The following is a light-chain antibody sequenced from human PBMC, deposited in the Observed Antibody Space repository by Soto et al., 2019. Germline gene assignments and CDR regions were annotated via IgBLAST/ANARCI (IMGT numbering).Light chain of an antibody. CDR3: QQYNSYSPWT. CDR2: DAS. CDR1: QSISSW. V-gene: IGKV1-5*01. Sequence: DSQISHSPSTLSASIGDRVTITCRASQSISSWLAWYQQKPGKAPKLLIYDASSLESGVPSRFSGSGSGTEFTLTISSLQPDDFATYYCQQYNSYSPWTFGQGTKVDI. J-gene: IGKJ1*01.